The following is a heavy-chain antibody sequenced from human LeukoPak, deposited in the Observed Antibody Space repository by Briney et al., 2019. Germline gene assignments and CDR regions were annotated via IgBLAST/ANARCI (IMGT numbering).Heavy chain of an antibody. D-gene: IGHD3-10*02. CDR3: ARLFGREFDP. CDR2: IYHSGSA. Sequence: SETLSLTRAVSGGSFIDHNWWTWVRQAPEKGLEWLGEIYHSGSANYNPSLKSRVTLSLDKPKIQFSLKLNSVTAADTAVYYCARLFGREFDPWGQGTLVTVSS. V-gene: IGHV4-4*02. J-gene: IGHJ5*02. CDR1: GGSFIDHNW.